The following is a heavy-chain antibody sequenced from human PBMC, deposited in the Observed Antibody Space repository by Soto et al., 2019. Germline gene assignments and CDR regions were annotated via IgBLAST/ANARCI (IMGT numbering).Heavy chain of an antibody. CDR2: INPNSGGT. CDR3: AIEEYYYDSSGYQDAFDI. CDR1: GYTFTSYC. J-gene: IGHJ3*02. Sequence: GASVKVSCKASGYTFTSYCMHWVRQAPGQGLEWMGWINPNSGGTNYAQKFQGRVTMTRDTSISTAYMELSRLRSDDTAVYYCAIEEYYYDSSGYQDAFDIWGQGTMVTVSS. V-gene: IGHV1-2*02. D-gene: IGHD3-22*01.